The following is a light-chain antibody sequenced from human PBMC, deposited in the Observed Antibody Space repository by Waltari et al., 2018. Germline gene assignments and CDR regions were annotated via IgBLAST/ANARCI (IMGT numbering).Light chain of an antibody. J-gene: IGKJ1*01. V-gene: IGKV1-5*03. Sequence: IQMTQSPSTLSSFVGDRVTITCRASQSISNLLTWYQQKPGKAPKLLIYKASSLESGVPSRFSGSGSGTEFTLTISSLQPDDFATYYCQQYNSYSWTFGQGTKVEIK. CDR1: QSISNL. CDR3: QQYNSYSWT. CDR2: KAS.